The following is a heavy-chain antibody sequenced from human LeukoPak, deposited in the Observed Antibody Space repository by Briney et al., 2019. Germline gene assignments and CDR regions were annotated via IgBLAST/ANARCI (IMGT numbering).Heavy chain of an antibody. CDR1: GFTFSSNW. Sequence: GRSLRLSCAASGFTFSSNWMHWVRQGPGKGLVWVSRINSDGSGTSYADSVKGRFTISRDNAKNTLYLQMNSLIAEDTAVYYCARAGEGLLAYSFDIWGRGTMVAVSS. J-gene: IGHJ3*02. V-gene: IGHV3-74*01. D-gene: IGHD1-26*01. CDR3: ARAGEGLLAYSFDI. CDR2: INSDGSGT.